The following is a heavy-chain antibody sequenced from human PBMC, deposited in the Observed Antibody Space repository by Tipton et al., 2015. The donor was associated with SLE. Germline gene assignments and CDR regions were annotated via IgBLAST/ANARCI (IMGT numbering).Heavy chain of an antibody. D-gene: IGHD3-22*01. V-gene: IGHV3-53*05. J-gene: IGHJ3*02. CDR1: GFTFSSHG. Sequence: GSLRLSCAASGFTFSSHGLTWVRQAPGKGLEWVSIIYSDGSTYYADSVKGRFSISRDISKNTLYLQMNSLRAEDTAVYYCARGVVVVIDAFDIWGQGTMVTVSS. CDR2: IYSDGST. CDR3: ARGVVVVIDAFDI.